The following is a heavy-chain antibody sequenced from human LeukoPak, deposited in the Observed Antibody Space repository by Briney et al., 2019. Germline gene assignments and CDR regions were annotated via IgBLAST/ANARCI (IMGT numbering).Heavy chain of an antibody. V-gene: IGHV3-21*01. D-gene: IGHD3-22*01. J-gene: IGHJ3*02. CDR1: GFTFSSYS. CDR3: ARLGYYDSSGSVSDAFDI. Sequence: PGGSLRLSCAASGFTFSSYSMNWVRQAPGKGLEWVSSISSSSSYIYYADSVKGRFTISRDNAKNSLYLQMNSLRAEDTAVYYCARLGYYDSSGSVSDAFDIWGQGIMVTVSS. CDR2: ISSSSSYI.